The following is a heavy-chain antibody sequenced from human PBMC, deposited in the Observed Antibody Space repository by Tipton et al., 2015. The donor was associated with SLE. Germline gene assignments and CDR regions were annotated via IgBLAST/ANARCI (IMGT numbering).Heavy chain of an antibody. Sequence: QLVQSGAEVKKPGSSVKVSCKASGGTFSNYGISWVRQAPGQGLEWVGGIIPIFREVNYAEKFQGRVTITADESTNTAYMEVNSLRSEDTAVYYCAKLRSGNERRGFEIWGHGTLVTVSS. CDR3: AKLRSGNERRGFEI. CDR1: GGTFSNYG. D-gene: IGHD1-1*01. CDR2: IIPIFREV. V-gene: IGHV1-69*01. J-gene: IGHJ3*02.